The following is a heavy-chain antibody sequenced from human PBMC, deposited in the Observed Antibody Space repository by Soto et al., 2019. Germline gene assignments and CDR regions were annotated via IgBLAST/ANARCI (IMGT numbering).Heavy chain of an antibody. CDR1: GFPISSPYS. J-gene: IGHJ6*02. D-gene: IGHD4-17*01. V-gene: IGHV4-38-2*02. Sequence: PSETLSLTCLVSGFPISSPYSWGCIRQPPGKGLEWIGSISHTGTTSYSPSLTSRVSISVDTSKNQVSLKLTSVTAADTAVYFCARVTMVIRDSDHFGVDVWGHGTTVTVYS. CDR2: ISHTGTT. CDR3: ARVTMVIRDSDHFGVDV.